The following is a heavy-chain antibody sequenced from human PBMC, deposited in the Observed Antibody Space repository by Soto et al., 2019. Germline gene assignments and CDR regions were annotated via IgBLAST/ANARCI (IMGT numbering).Heavy chain of an antibody. J-gene: IGHJ3*02. D-gene: IGHD3-22*01. Sequence: SVKVSCKASGFTFTSSAVQWVRQARGQRLEWIGWIVVGSGNTNYAQKFQERVTITRDMSTSTAYMELSSLRSEDTAVYYCAAEEGRDGVVVPRVFHICGRVTMVTVS. CDR1: GFTFTSSA. CDR3: AAEEGRDGVVVPRVFHI. CDR2: IVVGSGNT. V-gene: IGHV1-58*01.